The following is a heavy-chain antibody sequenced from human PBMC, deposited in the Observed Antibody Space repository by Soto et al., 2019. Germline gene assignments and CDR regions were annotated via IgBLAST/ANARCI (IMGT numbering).Heavy chain of an antibody. CDR1: GYTFDTYA. Sequence: QVQLVQSGAEVKKPGASVKVSCKTSGYTFDTYAMHWVRQAPGQSLEWMGWINTDNGNTKYSQRFQGRVTITRDTSASTAHMDLSSLRSEDTAVYFCARDAGDYLLPLYWGQGSLVTVSS. V-gene: IGHV1-3*04. J-gene: IGHJ4*02. CDR3: ARDAGDYLLPLY. D-gene: IGHD4-17*01. CDR2: INTDNGNT.